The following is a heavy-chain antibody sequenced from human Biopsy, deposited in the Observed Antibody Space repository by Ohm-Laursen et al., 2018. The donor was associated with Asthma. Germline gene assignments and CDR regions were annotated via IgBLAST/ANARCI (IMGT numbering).Heavy chain of an antibody. Sequence: TLSLIRTVSGASITTSPSYWSWLRLLTGKGLEWIGCIYYSGETFFNPSLKNPLFMSLDSSKNQFSLKMPSVTVPDTAVYFCARNLPGYTYGPFEDWGQGTLVTVSS. CDR3: ARNLPGYTYGPFED. J-gene: IGHJ4*02. V-gene: IGHV4-31*01. D-gene: IGHD5-18*01. CDR1: GASITTSPSY. CDR2: IYYSGET.